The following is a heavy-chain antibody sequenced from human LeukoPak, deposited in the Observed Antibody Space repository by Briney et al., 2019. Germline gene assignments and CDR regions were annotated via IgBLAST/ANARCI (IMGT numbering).Heavy chain of an antibody. J-gene: IGHJ4*02. CDR3: ATRDQSRTYLAPADC. CDR2: THRSGDT. D-gene: IGHD5-24*01. Sequence: SETLSLTCAVYGVSVSSDNWWTWVRQSPGKGLEWIGETHRSGDTKYNPSLNSRVTISIDNSNNRLSLNLRYVTAADTAMYYCATRDQSRTYLAPADCWGQGTLATVSS. V-gene: IGHV4-4*02. CDR1: GVSVSSDNW.